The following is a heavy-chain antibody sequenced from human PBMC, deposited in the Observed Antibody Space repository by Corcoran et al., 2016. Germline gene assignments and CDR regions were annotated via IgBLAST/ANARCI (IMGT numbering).Heavy chain of an antibody. CDR2: VNANTGNT. Sequence: QVQLVQSGAEVKKPGASVRVSCKASGYTFTSYDINWVRLAAGQGLEWMGYVNANTGNTGYAQKFQGRVTMTRDTSISTAYMELSGLTSEDTAVYYCTGHPSTPHRGTEAFEHWGQGTLVTVSS. CDR1: GYTFTSYD. J-gene: IGHJ4*02. D-gene: IGHD1-1*01. CDR3: TGHPSTPHRGTEAFEH. V-gene: IGHV1-8*01.